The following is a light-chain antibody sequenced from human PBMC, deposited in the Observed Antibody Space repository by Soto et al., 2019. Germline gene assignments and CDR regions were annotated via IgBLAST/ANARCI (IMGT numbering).Light chain of an antibody. CDR1: SSDVVGYNY. CDR2: EVS. CDR3: SSYTSSSTPVV. Sequence: QSALTQPASVSGSPGQSITISCTGTSSDVVGYNYVSWYQHHPGKAPKLMIYEVSNRTSGVSNRFSGSKSGNTASLTISGIHAEDEADYYGSSYTSSSTPVVFGGGTKLTVL. V-gene: IGLV2-14*01. J-gene: IGLJ2*01.